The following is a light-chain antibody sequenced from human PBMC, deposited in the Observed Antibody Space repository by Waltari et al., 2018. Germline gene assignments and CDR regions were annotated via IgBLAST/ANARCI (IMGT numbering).Light chain of an antibody. V-gene: IGLV4-69*01. J-gene: IGLJ3*02. CDR2: VNSDGTH. Sequence: QLVLTQSPSASASLGASVKIICTLSSGHTKHGLAWLQPQPEKGPRYLMKVNSDGTHNKGDGIPDRFSGSSSGAERYLTISSLQSEDEADYYCQTWGTGIRWVFGGGTKVTVL. CDR3: QTWGTGIRWV. CDR1: SGHTKHG.